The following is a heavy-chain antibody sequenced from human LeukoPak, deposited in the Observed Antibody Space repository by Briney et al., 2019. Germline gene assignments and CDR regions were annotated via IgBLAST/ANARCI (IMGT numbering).Heavy chain of an antibody. D-gene: IGHD1-1*01. CDR3: ASGIRERGFDS. V-gene: IGHV3-21*01. CDR1: GFTFSTSG. J-gene: IGHJ4*02. CDR2: ISPTGGAI. Sequence: GGSLRLSCAASGFTFSTSGRNWVRQAPGRGLEWVSSISPTGGAIFYADSVRGRFTISRDSAKSSLFLQMSSLKAEDTALYFCASGIRERGFDSWGQGTLVTVSS.